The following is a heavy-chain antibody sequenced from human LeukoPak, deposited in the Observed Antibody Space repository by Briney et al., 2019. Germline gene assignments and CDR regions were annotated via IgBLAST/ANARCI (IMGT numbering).Heavy chain of an antibody. CDR2: IYNSGTT. J-gene: IGHJ4*03. V-gene: IGHV4-59*01. D-gene: IGHD5-18*01. CDR3: ARAGYSYVRYFDY. CDR1: GGSTSSYY. Sequence: SETLSLTCTVSGGSTSSYYWNWIRQPPGKGLEWIGYIYNSGTTNYNPSLKSRVTISVDTSKNQFSLKLSSVTAADTAVYYCARAGYSYVRYFDYWGQGTLVTVPS.